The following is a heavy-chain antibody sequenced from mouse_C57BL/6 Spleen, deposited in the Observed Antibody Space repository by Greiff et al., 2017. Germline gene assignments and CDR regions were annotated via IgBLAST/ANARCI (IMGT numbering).Heavy chain of an antibody. CDR3: ARARYDYDAMDY. CDR2: IYPGSGNT. V-gene: IGHV1-76*01. CDR1: GYTFTDYY. Sequence: QVQLQQSGAELVRPGASVKLSCKASGYTFTDYYINWVKQRPGQGLEWIARIYPGSGNTYYNEKFKGKATLTAEKSSSTAYMQLSSLTSEDSAVYFCARARYDYDAMDYWGQGTSVTVSS. D-gene: IGHD3-1*01. J-gene: IGHJ4*01.